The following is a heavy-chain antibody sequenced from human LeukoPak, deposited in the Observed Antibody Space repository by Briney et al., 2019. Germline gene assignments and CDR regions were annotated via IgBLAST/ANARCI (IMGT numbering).Heavy chain of an antibody. CDR2: IYSSGGT. CDR1: GFIVSNNY. J-gene: IGHJ3*02. V-gene: IGHV3-53*01. Sequence: GGSLRLSCAASGFIVSNNYMSWVRQAPGKGLEWVSVIYSSGGTYSADSVKGRFTISRDNSKNTLYFQMNNLRAEDTAVYYCARGIQLTLAAHAFDIWGPGTMVTVSS. D-gene: IGHD1-1*01. CDR3: ARGIQLTLAAHAFDI.